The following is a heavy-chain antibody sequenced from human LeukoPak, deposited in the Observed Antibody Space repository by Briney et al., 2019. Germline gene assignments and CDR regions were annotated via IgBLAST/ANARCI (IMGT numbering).Heavy chain of an antibody. CDR2: INHSGST. CDR3: ARVNSSWPRRGWFDP. CDR1: GGSFSGHY. J-gene: IGHJ5*02. Sequence: SETLSLTCAVYGGSFSGHYWSWIRQPPGKGLEWIGEINHSGSTNYNPSLKSRVTISVDTSKNQFSLKLSSVTAADTAVYYCARVNSSWPRRGWFDPWGQGTLVTVSS. V-gene: IGHV4-34*01. D-gene: IGHD6-13*01.